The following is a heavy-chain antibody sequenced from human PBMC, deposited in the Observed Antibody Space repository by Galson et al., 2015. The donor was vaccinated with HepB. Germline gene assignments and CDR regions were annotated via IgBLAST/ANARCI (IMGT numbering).Heavy chain of an antibody. CDR1: GFSFSAHF. D-gene: IGHD3-16*01. V-gene: IGHV3-72*01. Sequence: SLRLSCAASGFSFSAHFMDWVRQAPGKGLEWVGRSRNKANSYTTEYAAFVKGRFTISRDDSKNSLYLQMNSLEIEDTAVYYCARNTWWYLDLWGRGTLVTVSS. CDR2: SRNKANSYTT. J-gene: IGHJ2*01. CDR3: ARNTWWYLDL.